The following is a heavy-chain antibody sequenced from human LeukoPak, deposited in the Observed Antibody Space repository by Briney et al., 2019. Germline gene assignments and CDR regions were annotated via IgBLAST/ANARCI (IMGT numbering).Heavy chain of an antibody. CDR2: ISAYNGNT. CDR1: GYTFTGYY. J-gene: IGHJ6*03. Sequence: VASVKVSCKASGYTFTGYYMRWVRQAPGQGLEWMGWISAYNGNTNYAQKLQGRVTMTTDTSTSTAYMELRSLRSDDTAVYYCARVDTAMVPLYYYYYYMDVWGKGTTVTVSS. D-gene: IGHD5-18*01. V-gene: IGHV1-18*04. CDR3: ARVDTAMVPLYYYYYYMDV.